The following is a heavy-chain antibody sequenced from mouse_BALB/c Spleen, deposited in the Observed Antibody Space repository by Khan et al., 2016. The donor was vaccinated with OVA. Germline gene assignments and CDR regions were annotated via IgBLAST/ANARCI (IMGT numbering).Heavy chain of an antibody. D-gene: IGHD2-4*01. CDR3: ARQAYYHYSIMDY. CDR2: IWSDGST. CDR1: GFSLTNYG. V-gene: IGHV2-6-1*01. J-gene: IGHJ4*01. Sequence: QVQLKESGPGLVAPSQSLSITCTISGFSLTNYGVHWVRQPPGKGLEWLVVIWSDGSTTYNSALKSRLTISKDNSKSQVFLKMNSLQTDDTAVYFWARQAYYHYSIMDYWGQGTSVTVSS.